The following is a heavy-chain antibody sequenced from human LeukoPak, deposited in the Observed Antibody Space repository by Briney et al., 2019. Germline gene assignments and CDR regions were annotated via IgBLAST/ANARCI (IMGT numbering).Heavy chain of an antibody. D-gene: IGHD1-26*01. CDR3: AKQDVGATANYFDY. CDR2: IRYDGSIK. Sequence: GGSLRLTCAASGITFSRYGMHWVRQAPGKGLEWVTFIRYDGSIKYYADSVKGRFTMSRDNSKNTLYLQMNSLRAEDTAVYYCAKQDVGATANYFDYWGQGTLVTVSS. CDR1: GITFSRYG. J-gene: IGHJ4*02. V-gene: IGHV3-30*02.